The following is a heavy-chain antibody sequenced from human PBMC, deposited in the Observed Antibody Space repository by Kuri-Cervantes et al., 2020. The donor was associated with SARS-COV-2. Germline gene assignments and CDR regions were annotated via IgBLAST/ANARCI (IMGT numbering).Heavy chain of an antibody. CDR3: ARPGGFLDV. CDR2: INHSGST. J-gene: IGHJ6*04. Sequence: GSLRLSCAVYGGSFSGYYWSWIRQPPGKGLEWIGEINHSGSTNYNPSLKSRVTISVDTSKNQFSLKLSSVTAADTAVYYCARPGGFLDVWGKGTTVTVPQ. V-gene: IGHV4-34*01. CDR1: GGSFSGYY. D-gene: IGHD4-23*01.